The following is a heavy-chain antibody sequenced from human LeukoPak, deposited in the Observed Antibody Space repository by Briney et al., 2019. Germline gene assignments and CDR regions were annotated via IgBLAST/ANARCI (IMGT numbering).Heavy chain of an antibody. CDR3: ARSYIVGATSNFDY. D-gene: IGHD1-26*01. J-gene: IGHJ4*02. CDR1: GYTFTGYY. CDR2: INPNSGGT. V-gene: IGHV1-2*02. Sequence: GASVKVSCKASGYTFTGYYMHWVRQAPGQGLEWMGWINPNSGGTNYAQKFQGRVTMTRDTSISTAYMELSRLRSDDTAVYYCARSYIVGATSNFDYWGQGTLVTVSS.